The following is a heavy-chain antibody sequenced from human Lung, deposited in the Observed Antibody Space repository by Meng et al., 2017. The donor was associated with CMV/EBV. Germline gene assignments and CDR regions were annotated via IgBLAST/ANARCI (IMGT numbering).Heavy chain of an antibody. V-gene: IGHV1-2*06. Sequence: LVHSGGQVQDPRASVKSSCKASGSTLTGYHMHWLRHAPGQGLECVGRITPSSGGTTYAQKFPGRVTMSRDTSISTAYMELSSLRSDAAAIYYCVRANLGSADYWGQGTLVTVSS. CDR1: GSTLTGYH. CDR2: ITPSSGGT. D-gene: IGHD7-27*01. J-gene: IGHJ4*02. CDR3: VRANLGSADY.